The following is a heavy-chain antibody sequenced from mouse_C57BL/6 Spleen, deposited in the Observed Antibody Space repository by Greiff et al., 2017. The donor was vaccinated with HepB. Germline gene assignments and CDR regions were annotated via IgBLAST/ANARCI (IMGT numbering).Heavy chain of an antibody. D-gene: IGHD2-1*01. CDR2: ISSGSSTI. CDR3: ARSYGNYEYYAMDY. J-gene: IGHJ4*01. V-gene: IGHV5-17*01. CDR1: GFTFSDYG. Sequence: EVKVEESGGGLVKPGGSLKLSCAASGFTFSDYGMHWVRQAPEKGLEWVAYISSGSSTIYYADTVKGRFTISRDNAKNTLFLQMTSLRSEDTAMYYCARSYGNYEYYAMDYWGQGTSVTVSS.